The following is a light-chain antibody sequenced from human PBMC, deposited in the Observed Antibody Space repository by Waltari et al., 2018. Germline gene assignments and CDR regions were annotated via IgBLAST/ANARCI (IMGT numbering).Light chain of an antibody. V-gene: IGKV3-15*01. CDR2: DAS. CDR3: QQYNHWPPIT. CDR1: QSITSN. Sequence: ETLMTQSPVTRSVSPGARATLSCRASQSITSNLAWYQQRPGQALRLLIYDASTRAPSTPARFRGSGSGTEFTLTISSLQSGDYAVYYCQQYNHWPPITFGQGTRLEIK. J-gene: IGKJ5*01.